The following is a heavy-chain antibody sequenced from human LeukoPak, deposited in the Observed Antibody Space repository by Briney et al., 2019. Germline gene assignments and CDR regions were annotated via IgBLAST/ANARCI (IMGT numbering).Heavy chain of an antibody. Sequence: QPGGSLRLSCAASGFTFSSNAMNWVRQAPGKGLEWVSVISGSGDSTYYTDSVKGRFTISRDNSKNTLFLQMNSLRPEDTALYYCAKAVGGTFGYWGQGTLVTVSS. CDR3: AKAVGGTFGY. D-gene: IGHD1-26*01. CDR1: GFTFSSNA. J-gene: IGHJ4*02. CDR2: ISGSGDST. V-gene: IGHV3-23*01.